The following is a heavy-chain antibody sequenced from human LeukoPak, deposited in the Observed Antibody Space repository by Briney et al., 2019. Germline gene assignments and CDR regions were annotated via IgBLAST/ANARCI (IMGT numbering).Heavy chain of an antibody. Sequence: PSETLSLTCTVSGASFNSDDQYWNWIRQSPGKGLEWIGSIHPSGVLYNNPSLESRVTMSRDTSKNQFSLNLNSVAAADTAVHFCSRGLDSRKLGYWGQGILVTVSS. D-gene: IGHD3-22*01. J-gene: IGHJ4*02. V-gene: IGHV4-31*03. CDR1: GASFNSDDQY. CDR2: IHPSGVL. CDR3: SRGLDSRKLGY.